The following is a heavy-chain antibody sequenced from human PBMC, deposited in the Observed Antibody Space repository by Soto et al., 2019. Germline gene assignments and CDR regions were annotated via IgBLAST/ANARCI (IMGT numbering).Heavy chain of an antibody. CDR1: GFTFSSYA. J-gene: IGHJ4*02. CDR2: ISGSGGST. V-gene: IGHV3-23*01. CDR3: AKSYLVDTAMVGYYFDY. D-gene: IGHD5-18*01. Sequence: GESLKISCAASGFTFSSYAMSWVRQAPGKGLEWVSAISGSGGSTYYADSVKGRFTISRDNSKNTLYLQMNSLRAEDTAVYYCAKSYLVDTAMVGYYFDYWGQGTLVTVSS.